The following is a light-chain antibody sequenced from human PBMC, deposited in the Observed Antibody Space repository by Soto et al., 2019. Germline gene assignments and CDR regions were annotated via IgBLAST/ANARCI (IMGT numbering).Light chain of an antibody. V-gene: IGKV1-13*02. CDR2: DAS. CDR1: HGIISF. Sequence: AIQLTHSPSSLSASVGDKGTITCRASHGIISFLAWYQQQPGKAPKLLIYDASSLERGVPSSFSGSGSGTDFTLTISSLQPEDFATYYCQQFNSYPITFGQGTRLEIK. CDR3: QQFNSYPIT. J-gene: IGKJ5*01.